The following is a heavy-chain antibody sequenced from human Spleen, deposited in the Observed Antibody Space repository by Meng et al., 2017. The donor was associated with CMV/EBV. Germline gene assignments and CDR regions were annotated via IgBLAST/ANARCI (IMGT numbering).Heavy chain of an antibody. CDR1: GFTFKYFA. CDR3: AKYVSGDYYYYGMDV. Sequence: ESLKISCTASGFTFKYFAMGWVRQASGKRLECVSSMSGSSSTTYYSDAVKGRFTISRDNSTTTLFLLMNSLRVEDTDLYYCAKYVSGDYYYYGMDVWGQGTTVTVSS. CDR2: MSGSSSTT. D-gene: IGHD5-12*01. J-gene: IGHJ6*02. V-gene: IGHV3-23*01.